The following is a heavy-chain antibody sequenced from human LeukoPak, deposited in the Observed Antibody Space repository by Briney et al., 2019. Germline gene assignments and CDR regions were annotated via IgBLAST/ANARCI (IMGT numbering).Heavy chain of an antibody. V-gene: IGHV4-59*01. CDR2: IYNGGST. J-gene: IGHJ4*02. D-gene: IGHD3-10*01. Sequence: SETLSLTCTVSGGSISSYYWSWIRQPPGKGLEWIGYIYNGGSTNYNPSLKRRVTISVDTSKNQFSLKLSSVTAADTAVYYCARMYYYGSGSYRRFDYWGQGTLVTVSS. CDR3: ARMYYYGSGSYRRFDY. CDR1: GGSISSYY.